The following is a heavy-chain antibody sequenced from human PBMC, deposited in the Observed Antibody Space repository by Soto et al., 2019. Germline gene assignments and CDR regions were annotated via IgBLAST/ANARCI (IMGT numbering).Heavy chain of an antibody. CDR3: ARDKITGLFDY. J-gene: IGHJ4*02. CDR2: IYYSGST. V-gene: IGHV4-59*12. D-gene: IGHD2-8*02. Sequence: SETLSLTCTVSGGSISSYYWSWIRQPPGRGLEWIGYIYYSGSTNYNPSLKSRVIISVDTSKNQFSLKLTSVTAADTAVYYCARDKITGLFDYWGQGTLVTVSS. CDR1: GGSISSYY.